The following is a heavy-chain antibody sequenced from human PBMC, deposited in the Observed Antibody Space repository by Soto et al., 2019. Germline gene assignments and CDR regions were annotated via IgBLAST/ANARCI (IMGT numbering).Heavy chain of an antibody. CDR1: GFTFSNFV. D-gene: IGHD1-1*01. V-gene: IGHV3-23*01. CDR3: ANPIPKTGTTFGF. J-gene: IGHJ4*02. CDR2: ISGSGDDT. Sequence: GGSLRISCVASGFTFSNFVMAWVRQAPGEGLEWVSAISGSGDDTFHADSMKGRFTISRDNSKDTLYLQINSLRAEDTAVYYCANPIPKTGTTFGFWGQGTLVTVSS.